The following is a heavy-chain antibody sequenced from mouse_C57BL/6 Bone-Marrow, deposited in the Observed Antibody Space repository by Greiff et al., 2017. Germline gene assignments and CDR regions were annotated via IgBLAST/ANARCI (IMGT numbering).Heavy chain of an antibody. V-gene: IGHV1-54*01. CDR2: INPGSGGT. CDR3: AREGIYYGIQMDY. J-gene: IGHJ4*01. D-gene: IGHD2-1*01. CDR1: GYAFTNYL. Sequence: QVQLQQSGAELVRPGTSVKVSCKASGYAFTNYLIEWVKQRPGQGLEWIGVINPGSGGTNYNEKFKGKATLTADKSSSTAYMQLSSLTSEDSAVYFCAREGIYYGIQMDYWGQGTSVTVSA.